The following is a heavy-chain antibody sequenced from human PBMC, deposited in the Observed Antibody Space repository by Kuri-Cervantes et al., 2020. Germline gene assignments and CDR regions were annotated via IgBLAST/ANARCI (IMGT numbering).Heavy chain of an antibody. CDR3: ATDGRPRSGRYYYYGMDV. CDR1: GFTFSSYG. D-gene: IGHD6-19*01. J-gene: IGHJ6*02. CDR2: ISYDGSNK. V-gene: IGHV3-30*19. Sequence: GGSLRLSCAASGFTFSSYGMHWVRQAPGKGLEWVAVISYDGSNKYYPDSVKGRFTISRDNSKNTLYLQMNSLRAEDTAVYYCATDGRPRSGRYYYYGMDVWGQGTTVTVSS.